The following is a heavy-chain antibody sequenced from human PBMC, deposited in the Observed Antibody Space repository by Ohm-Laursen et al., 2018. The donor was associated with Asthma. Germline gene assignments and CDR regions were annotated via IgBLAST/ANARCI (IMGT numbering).Heavy chain of an antibody. V-gene: IGHV4-30-4*02. J-gene: IGHJ4*02. Sequence: SDTLSLTCCVSGGSISTDDYYWSWIRQSPGKGLEWIGYIYRSASTYSNPSLTSRVTISGDTSKNQFSLKLSSVTAADTAVYYCARDKGGYEVDYWGQGTLVTVSS. CDR1: GGSISTDDYY. CDR3: ARDKGGYEVDY. CDR2: IYRSAST. D-gene: IGHD6-19*01.